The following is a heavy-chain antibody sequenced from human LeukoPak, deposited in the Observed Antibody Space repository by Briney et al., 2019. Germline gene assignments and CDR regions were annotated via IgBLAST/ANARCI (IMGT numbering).Heavy chain of an antibody. D-gene: IGHD3-22*01. V-gene: IGHV1-69*13. J-gene: IGHJ3*02. CDR2: IIPIFGTA. CDR3: ARVPSITMIVVGSDAFDI. Sequence: GASVKVSCKASGGTFSSYAISWVRQAAGQGLEWMGGIIPIFGTANYAQKFQGRVTITADESTSTAYMELSSLRSEDTAVYYCARVPSITMIVVGSDAFDIWGQGTMVTVSS. CDR1: GGTFSSYA.